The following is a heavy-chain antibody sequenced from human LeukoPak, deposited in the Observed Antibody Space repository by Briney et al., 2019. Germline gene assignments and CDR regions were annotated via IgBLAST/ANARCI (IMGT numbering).Heavy chain of an antibody. V-gene: IGHV4-59*01. CDR3: ARGRAAAGRYYYYYGMDV. CDR2: IYYSGST. CDR1: GGSISSYY. J-gene: IGHJ6*02. D-gene: IGHD6-13*01. Sequence: SETLSLTCTVSGGSISSYYWSWIRQPPGKGLEWIGYIYYSGSTNYNPSLKSRVTISVDTSKNQFSLKLSFVTAADTAVYYCARGRAAAGRYYYYYGMDVWGQGTTVTVSS.